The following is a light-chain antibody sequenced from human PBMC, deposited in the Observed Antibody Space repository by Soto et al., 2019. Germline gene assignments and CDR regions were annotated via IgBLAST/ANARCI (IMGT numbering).Light chain of an antibody. CDR2: EVT. Sequence: QSALAQPASVSGSPGQSITISCTGTSSDVGGYDYVSWYQQHPGKAPNFVIYEVTNRPSGVSHRFSGSKSGNTASLTISGLQAEDEADYYCSSYTSGSTLPWVFGTGTKVTVL. CDR1: SSDVGGYDY. J-gene: IGLJ1*01. CDR3: SSYTSGSTLPWV. V-gene: IGLV2-14*01.